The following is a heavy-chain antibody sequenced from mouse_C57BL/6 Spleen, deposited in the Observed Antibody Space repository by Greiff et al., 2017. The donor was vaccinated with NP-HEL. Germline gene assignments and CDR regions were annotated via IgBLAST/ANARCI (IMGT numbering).Heavy chain of an antibody. D-gene: IGHD2-12*01. Sequence: VESGGGLVKPGGSLKLSCAASGFTFSSYAMSWVRQTPEKRLEWVATISDGGSYTYYPDNVKGRFTISRDNAKNNLYLQMSHLKSEDTAMYYCARDYDEGYWYFDVWGTGTTVTVSS. V-gene: IGHV5-4*01. J-gene: IGHJ1*03. CDR3: ARDYDEGYWYFDV. CDR2: ISDGGSYT. CDR1: GFTFSSYA.